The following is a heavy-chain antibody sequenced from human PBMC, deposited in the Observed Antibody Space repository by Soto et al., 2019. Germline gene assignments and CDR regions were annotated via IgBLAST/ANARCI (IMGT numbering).Heavy chain of an antibody. CDR1: GGSISSYY. V-gene: IGHV4-59*08. D-gene: IGHD2-15*01. J-gene: IGHJ4*02. Sequence: SETLSLPCTVSGGSISSYYWSWIRQPPGKGLEWIGYIYYSGSTNYNPSLKSRVTISVDTSKNQFSLKLSSVTAADTAVYYCARRYGGTFDYWGQGTLVTVS. CDR3: ARRYGGTFDY. CDR2: IYYSGST.